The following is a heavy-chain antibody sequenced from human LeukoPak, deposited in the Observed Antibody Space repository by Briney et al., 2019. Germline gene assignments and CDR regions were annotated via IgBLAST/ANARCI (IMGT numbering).Heavy chain of an antibody. J-gene: IGHJ4*02. CDR3: ATNGGHDPRRKDY. V-gene: IGHV1-18*01. Sequence: GASVKVSCKASGGTFSSYAISWVRQAPGQGLEWMGRISAYNGNTNYAQKLQGRVTMTTDTSTSTAYMELRSLRSDDTAVYYCATNGGHDPRRKDYWGQGTLVTVSS. D-gene: IGHD5-12*01. CDR2: ISAYNGNT. CDR1: GGTFSSYA.